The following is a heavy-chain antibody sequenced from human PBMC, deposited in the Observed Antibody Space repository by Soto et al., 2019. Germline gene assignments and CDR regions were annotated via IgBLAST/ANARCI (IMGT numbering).Heavy chain of an antibody. CDR1: GFTFSSYG. CDR2: IWYDGSNK. Sequence: GGSLRLSCAASGFTFSSYGMHWVRQAPGKGLEWVAVIWYDGSNKYYADSVKGRFTISRDNSKNTLYLQMNSLRAEDTAVYYCARDPYDYVWGSYRAYFDYWGQGTLVTVSS. D-gene: IGHD3-16*02. CDR3: ARDPYDYVWGSYRAYFDY. V-gene: IGHV3-33*01. J-gene: IGHJ4*02.